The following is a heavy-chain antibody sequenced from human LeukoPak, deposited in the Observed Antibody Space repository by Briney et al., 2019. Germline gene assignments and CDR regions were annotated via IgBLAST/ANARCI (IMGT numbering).Heavy chain of an antibody. J-gene: IGHJ6*02. CDR3: ARQSSTSYYYYYGMDV. CDR1: GYSFTSYW. V-gene: IGHV5-51*01. D-gene: IGHD2-2*01. Sequence: GASLKISCKGSGYSFTSYWIGWVRQMPGKGLEWMGIIYPGDSDTRDSPSFQGQVTISADKSISTAYLQRSSLKASDTAMYYCARQSSTSYYYYYGMDVWGQGTTVTVSS. CDR2: IYPGDSDT.